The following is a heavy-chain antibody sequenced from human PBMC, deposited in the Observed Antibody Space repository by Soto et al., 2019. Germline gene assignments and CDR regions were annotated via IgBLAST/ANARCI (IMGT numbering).Heavy chain of an antibody. J-gene: IGHJ3*02. V-gene: IGHV3-23*01. CDR1: GFTFSSYL. CDR2: ISGSADRT. D-gene: IGHD2-8*01. Sequence: EVKLLDSGGGLVQPGGSLRLSCAASGFTFSSYLIHWFRQATGKGLEWVAAISGSADRTYYADSVKGLFTISRDNSKNTRYLQMNSLRAEDTAIYYCAKVQLETYMLYACHIWGQGTMVTVSS. CDR3: AKVQLETYMLYACHI.